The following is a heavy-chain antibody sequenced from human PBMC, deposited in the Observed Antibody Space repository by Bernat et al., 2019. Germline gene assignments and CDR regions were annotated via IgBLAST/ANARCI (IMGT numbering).Heavy chain of an antibody. D-gene: IGHD6-19*01. CDR2: ISGSGGST. V-gene: IGHV3-23*04. J-gene: IGHJ4*02. CDR3: AKDLGYSSGSEQLDY. CDR1: GFTFSSYA. Sequence: EVQLVESGGGLVQPGGSLRLSCAASGFTFSSYAMSWVRQAPGKGLEWVSVISGSGGSTYYADSVKGRFTISRDNSKNTLYLQMNSLGAEDTAVYYCAKDLGYSSGSEQLDYWGQGTLVTVSS.